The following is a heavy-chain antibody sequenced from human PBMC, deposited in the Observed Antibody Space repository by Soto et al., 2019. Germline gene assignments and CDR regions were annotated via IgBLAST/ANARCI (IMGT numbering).Heavy chain of an antibody. V-gene: IGHV4-39*01. CDR1: GGSISSSSYY. CDR3: ARQSSSGGDYYYYMDV. CDR2: IYYSGST. J-gene: IGHJ6*03. D-gene: IGHD6-6*01. Sequence: SETLSLTCTVSGGSISSSSYYWGWIRQPPGKGLEWIGSIYYSGSTYYNPFLKSRVTISVDTSKNQFSLKLSSVTAADTAVYNCARQSSSGGDYYYYMDVWGKGTTVTVSS.